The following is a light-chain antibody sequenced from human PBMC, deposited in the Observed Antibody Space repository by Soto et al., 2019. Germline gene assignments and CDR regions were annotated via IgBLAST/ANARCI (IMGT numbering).Light chain of an antibody. CDR1: QSISSY. V-gene: IGKV1-39*01. Sequence: DIQMTQSPSSLSASVGDRVTISCRASQSISSYLNWYQQKPGKAPKLLIYAASSLQSGVPSRFSGSGSGTDFTLTISSLQPEDFATYHCQQSYSTPRTFGQGTKVDIK. J-gene: IGKJ1*01. CDR3: QQSYSTPRT. CDR2: AAS.